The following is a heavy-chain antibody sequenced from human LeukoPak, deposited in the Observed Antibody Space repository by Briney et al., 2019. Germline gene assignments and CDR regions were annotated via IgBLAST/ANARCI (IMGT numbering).Heavy chain of an antibody. D-gene: IGHD6-13*01. V-gene: IGHV3-53*01. CDR1: GFTVSSNY. CDR2: IYSGGST. Sequence: GGSLRLSCAASGFTVSSNYMSWVRQAPGKGLEWVSVIYSGGSTYYADSVKGRFTISRDNSKNTLYLQMNSLRAEDTAVYYCARDTAYSSSHRHWYFDLWGRGTLVTVSS. CDR3: ARDTAYSSSHRHWYFDL. J-gene: IGHJ2*01.